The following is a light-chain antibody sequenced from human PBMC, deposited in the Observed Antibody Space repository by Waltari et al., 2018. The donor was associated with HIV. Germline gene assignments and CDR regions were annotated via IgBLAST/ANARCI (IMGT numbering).Light chain of an antibody. Sequence: QSVLTQPPSVSGAPGQRVSISCTGSSSNIGAGYDVHWYQQLPGTAPKLLIYRNHNRPSGCPDRFSGTKSGTSASLGITGLQPEDEADYYCQSYDNSLSGLVFGGGTKLTVL. CDR3: QSYDNSLSGLV. CDR1: SSNIGAGYD. J-gene: IGLJ3*02. CDR2: RNH. V-gene: IGLV1-40*01.